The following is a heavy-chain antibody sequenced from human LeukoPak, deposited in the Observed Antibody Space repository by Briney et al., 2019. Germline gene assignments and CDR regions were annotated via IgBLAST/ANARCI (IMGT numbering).Heavy chain of an antibody. CDR1: GYTFTSYG. CDR2: ISAYNGNT. CDR3: ARSYNSGYDQNLRY. J-gene: IGHJ4*02. D-gene: IGHD5-12*01. Sequence: ASVKVSCKASGYTFTSYGTSWVRQAPGQGLEWMGWISAYNGNTNYAQKLQGRVTMTTDTSTSTAYMELRSLRSDDTAVYYCARSYNSGYDQNLRYWGQGTLVTVSS. V-gene: IGHV1-18*01.